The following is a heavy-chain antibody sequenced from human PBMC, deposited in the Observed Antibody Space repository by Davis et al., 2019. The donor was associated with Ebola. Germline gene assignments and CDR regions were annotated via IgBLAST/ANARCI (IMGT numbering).Heavy chain of an antibody. Sequence: GESLKISCAASGFTFSSFAMTWVRQAPGKGLEWVSTIGGGGAYTYYADSVKGRFTVSRDNSKNTLYLQMNRLRADDTAVYYCAKGGDSSSWYHFDYWGQGTLVTVSS. CDR1: GFTFSSFA. V-gene: IGHV3-23*01. CDR3: AKGGDSSSWYHFDY. J-gene: IGHJ4*02. CDR2: IGGGGAYT. D-gene: IGHD6-13*01.